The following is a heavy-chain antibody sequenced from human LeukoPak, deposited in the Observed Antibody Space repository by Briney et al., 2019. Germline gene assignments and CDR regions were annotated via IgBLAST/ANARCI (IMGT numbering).Heavy chain of an antibody. Sequence: GGSLRLSCAASGFTFSDYYMSWIRQAPGKGLEWVSYISSSGNIIYYADSVKGRFTISRDNAKNSLYLQMNSLRAEDTAVYYCARGFVVGVFFDYWGQGTLVTVSS. D-gene: IGHD1-26*01. CDR2: ISSSGNII. V-gene: IGHV3-11*04. CDR3: ARGFVVGVFFDY. J-gene: IGHJ4*02. CDR1: GFTFSDYY.